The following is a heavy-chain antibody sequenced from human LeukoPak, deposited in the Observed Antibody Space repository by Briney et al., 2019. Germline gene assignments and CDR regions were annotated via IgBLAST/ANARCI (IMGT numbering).Heavy chain of an antibody. CDR3: ARVRGSGSYYNPLKYNWFDP. D-gene: IGHD3-10*01. J-gene: IGHJ5*02. CDR1: GGSISSYY. V-gene: IGHV4-59*01. Sequence: LETLSLTCSVSGGSISSYYWSWIRQPPGKGLEWIGYIYYSGSTNYNPSLKSRVTISVDTSKNQFSLKLSSVTAADTAVYYCARVRGSGSYYNPLKYNWFDPWGQGTLVTVSS. CDR2: IYYSGST.